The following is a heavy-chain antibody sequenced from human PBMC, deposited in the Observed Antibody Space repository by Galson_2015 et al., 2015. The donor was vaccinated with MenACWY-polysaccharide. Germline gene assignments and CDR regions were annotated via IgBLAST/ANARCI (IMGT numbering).Heavy chain of an antibody. CDR1: GFTFATQA. Sequence: SLRLSCAASGFTFATQAMTWVRQAPGKGLEWVSSIGSDGNNRYHADSVKGRFTISRDNSKNTLYPQMNSLTADDTAVYFCAKDSDYTTGWYSADYWGQGTLVTVSS. CDR3: AKDSDYTTGWYSADY. V-gene: IGHV3-23*01. CDR2: IGSDGNNR. J-gene: IGHJ4*02. D-gene: IGHD6-19*01.